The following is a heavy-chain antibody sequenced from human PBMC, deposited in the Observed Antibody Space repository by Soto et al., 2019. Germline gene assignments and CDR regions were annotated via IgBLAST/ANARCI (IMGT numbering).Heavy chain of an antibody. CDR3: YRAAWERNFVF. J-gene: IGHJ4*02. V-gene: IGHV4-30-2*01. D-gene: IGHD1-26*01. CDR2: IYHTGTA. CDR1: GDSITTAGYS. Sequence: SETLSLTGNVSGDSITTAGYSWSWIRQPPGKGLEWIGYIYHTGTAYYNPSLKSQVTLSVDTSKTQFSLSLSSMTAAYTAVYYCYRAAWERNFVFVGQGTLVTVSS.